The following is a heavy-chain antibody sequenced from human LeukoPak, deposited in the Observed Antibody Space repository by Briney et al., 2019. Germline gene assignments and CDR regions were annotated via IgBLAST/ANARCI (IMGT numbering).Heavy chain of an antibody. V-gene: IGHV3-21*01. CDR2: ISSSGSYI. CDR3: ARSFRGFDP. Sequence: GGSLRLSCAASEFTFSNHRVNWVRQAPGKGLEWVSSISSSGSYIYYADSVKGRFTISRNNAKNSLYLQMNRLRAEDTGVYYCARSFRGFDPWGQGTLVTVSS. J-gene: IGHJ5*02. CDR1: EFTFSNHR.